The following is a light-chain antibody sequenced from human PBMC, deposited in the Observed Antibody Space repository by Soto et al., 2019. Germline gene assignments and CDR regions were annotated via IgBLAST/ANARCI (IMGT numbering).Light chain of an antibody. V-gene: IGKV3-20*01. CDR2: GTS. CDR3: QQNGRSPLT. J-gene: IGKJ4*01. Sequence: EVVLTQSPNTVSLFPGQRAILSCTASHTISRMSLVWYQQKPGRAPRLLIYGTSTRATGTPDRFSGSGSVTDFSLIIHGLAPGDGAIYYCQQNGRSPLTFGGGTKVEIK. CDR1: HTISRMS.